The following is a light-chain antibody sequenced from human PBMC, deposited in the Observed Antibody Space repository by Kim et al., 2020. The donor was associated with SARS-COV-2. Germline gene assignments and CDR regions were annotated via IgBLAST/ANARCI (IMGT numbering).Light chain of an antibody. CDR3: QQYISWK. Sequence: VSPRETITLPVSASRSIGTKCAWSQQRPDQAPWLFMSGASTRATGIPPRFSGSGSGTEFTLTISSLQSEDFAVFYCQQYISWKFGQGTKVDIK. CDR1: RSIGTK. V-gene: IGKV3-15*01. CDR2: GAS. J-gene: IGKJ1*01.